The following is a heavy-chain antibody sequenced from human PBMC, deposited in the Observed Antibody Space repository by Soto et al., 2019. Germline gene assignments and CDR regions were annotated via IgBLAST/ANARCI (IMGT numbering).Heavy chain of an antibody. CDR3: ARDVDIVVVPAADTPYGMDV. Sequence: QVQLQQWGAGLLKPSETLSLTCAVYGGSFSGYYWSWIRQPPGKGLEWIGEINHSGSTNYNPSLKSRVTISVDTSKNQFSLKLSSVTAADTAVYYCARDVDIVVVPAADTPYGMDVWGQGTTVTFSS. CDR1: GGSFSGYY. J-gene: IGHJ6*02. D-gene: IGHD2-2*01. CDR2: INHSGST. V-gene: IGHV4-34*01.